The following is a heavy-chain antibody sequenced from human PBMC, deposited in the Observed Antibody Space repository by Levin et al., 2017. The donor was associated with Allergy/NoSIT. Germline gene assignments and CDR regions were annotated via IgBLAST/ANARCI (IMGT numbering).Heavy chain of an antibody. CDR3: AKEERSLHFDY. D-gene: IGHD5/OR15-5a*01. J-gene: IGHJ4*02. V-gene: IGHV3-23*01. Sequence: SGGSLRLSCSGSGFSFSGYAMSWVRQAPGKGLEWVSSMSASGRTTYYADSVRGRFTISRDNSKNTVSLQMNTLRAEDTALYYCAKEERSLHFDYWGQGTLVTVSS. CDR2: MSASGRTT. CDR1: GFSFSGYA.